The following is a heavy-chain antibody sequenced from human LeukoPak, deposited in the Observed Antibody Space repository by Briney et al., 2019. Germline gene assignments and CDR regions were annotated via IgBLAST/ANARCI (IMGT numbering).Heavy chain of an antibody. J-gene: IGHJ3*02. CDR2: ISDSGGRI. D-gene: IGHD3-10*01. CDR3: AKVLIWTYGSGNYYKGAFDI. Sequence: GGSLRLSCAASGFTFNSCAMTWVRQAPGKGLEWVSVISDSGGRIYYADSVKGRFTISRDNSKNTLYLHMNSLRAEDTAVYYCAKVLIWTYGSGNYYKGAFDIWGQGTMVTVFS. CDR1: GFTFNSCA. V-gene: IGHV3-23*01.